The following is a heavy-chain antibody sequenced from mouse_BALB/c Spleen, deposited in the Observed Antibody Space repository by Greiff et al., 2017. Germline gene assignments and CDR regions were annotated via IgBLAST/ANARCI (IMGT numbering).Heavy chain of an antibody. J-gene: IGHJ2*01. CDR1: GYTFTSYW. CDR2: INPSNGRT. V-gene: IGHV1S81*02. CDR3: ARANWDLYYFDY. D-gene: IGHD4-1*01. Sequence: QVQLKQPGAELVKPGASVKLSCKASGYTFTSYWMHWVKQRPGQGLEWIGEINPSNGRTNYNEKFKSKATLTVDKSSSTAYMQLSSLTSEDSAVYYCARANWDLYYFDYWGQGTTLTVSS.